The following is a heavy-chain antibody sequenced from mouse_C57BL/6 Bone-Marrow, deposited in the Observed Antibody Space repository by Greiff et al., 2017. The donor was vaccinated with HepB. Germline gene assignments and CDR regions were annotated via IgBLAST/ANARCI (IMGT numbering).Heavy chain of an antibody. J-gene: IGHJ2*01. V-gene: IGHV14-4*01. CDR1: GFNIKDDY. CDR2: IDPENGDT. D-gene: IGHD2-1*01. CDR3: TTWLRNSFDY. Sequence: VQLQQSGAELVRPGASVKLSCTASGFNIKDDYMHWVKQRPEQGLEWIGWIDPENGDTEYASKFQGKATITADTSSNTAYLQLSSLTSEDTAVYYCTTWLRNSFDYWGQGTTLTVAS.